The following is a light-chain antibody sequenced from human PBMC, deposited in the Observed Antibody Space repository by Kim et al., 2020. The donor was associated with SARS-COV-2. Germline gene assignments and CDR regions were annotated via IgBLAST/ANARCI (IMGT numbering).Light chain of an antibody. J-gene: IGKJ4*01. V-gene: IGKV3-11*01. CDR3: QQRSNWPPT. Sequence: LSPGERATLSCRASQSISIYLAWYQQKPGQAPRLLIYDASNRATGIAARFSGSGSGTDFTLTISNLEPGDFGVYFCQQRSNWPPTFGGGTKVDIK. CDR2: DAS. CDR1: QSISIY.